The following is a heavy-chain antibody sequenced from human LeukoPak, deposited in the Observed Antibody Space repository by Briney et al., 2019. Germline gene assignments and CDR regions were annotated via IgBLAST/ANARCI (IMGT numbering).Heavy chain of an antibody. CDR1: GGSSSSYY. Sequence: SETLSLTGTVSGGSSSSYYWSWIRQPPGKGLEWIGYIYYSGSTNYNPSLKSRVTISVDTSKNQFSLKLSSVTAADTAVYYCARTEDSWYYYYGMDVWGQGTTVTVSS. D-gene: IGHD2-15*01. J-gene: IGHJ6*02. V-gene: IGHV4-59*12. CDR3: ARTEDSWYYYYGMDV. CDR2: IYYSGST.